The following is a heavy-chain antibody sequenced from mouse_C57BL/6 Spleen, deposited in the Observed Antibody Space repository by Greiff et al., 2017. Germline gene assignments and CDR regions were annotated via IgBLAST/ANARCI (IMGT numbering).Heavy chain of an antibody. CDR3: ARLYDGYYSWYFDV. CDR2: INPDSSTI. V-gene: IGHV4-1*01. CDR1: GIDFSRYW. J-gene: IGHJ1*03. D-gene: IGHD2-3*01. Sequence: EVKLQESGGGLVQPGGSLKLSCAASGIDFSRYWMSWVRRAPGKGLEWIGEINPDSSTINYAPSLKDKFIISRDNAKNTLYLQMSKVRSEDTALYYCARLYDGYYSWYFDVWGTGTTVTVSS.